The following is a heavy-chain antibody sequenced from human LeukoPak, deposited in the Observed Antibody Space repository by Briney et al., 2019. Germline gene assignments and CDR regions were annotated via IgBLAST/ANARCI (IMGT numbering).Heavy chain of an antibody. Sequence: ASVKVSCKASGYTFTGYYMHWVRQAPGQGLEWMGWINPNSGGTNYAQKFQGRVTMTRDTSISTAYMELSRLRSDDTAVYYCARSLRDFWSGYGYWGQGTLVTVSS. V-gene: IGHV1-2*02. CDR3: ARSLRDFWSGYGY. CDR1: GYTFTGYY. CDR2: INPNSGGT. J-gene: IGHJ4*02. D-gene: IGHD3-3*01.